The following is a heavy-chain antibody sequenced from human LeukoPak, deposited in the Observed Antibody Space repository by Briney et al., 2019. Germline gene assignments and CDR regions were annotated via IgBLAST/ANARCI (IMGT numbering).Heavy chain of an antibody. D-gene: IGHD3-10*02. J-gene: IGHJ6*04. CDR2: ISSSGSTI. CDR1: GFTFSSYE. Sequence: PGGSLRLSCAASGFTFSSYEVNWVRHAPGKGLERVSYISSSGSTIYYADSVKGRFTTSRDNAKNSLYLQMNSLRAEDTAVYYCAELGITLIGGVWGKGTTVTISS. V-gene: IGHV3-48*03. CDR3: AELGITLIGGV.